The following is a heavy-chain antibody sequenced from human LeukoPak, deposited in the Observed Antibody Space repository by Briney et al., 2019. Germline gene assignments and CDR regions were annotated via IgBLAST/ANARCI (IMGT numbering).Heavy chain of an antibody. CDR3: AKDMGVGASHFDAFDI. Sequence: GGSLRLSCAASGFTFSSYGMHWVRQAPGKGLEWVAVISYDGSNKYYADSVKGRFTISRDNSKNTLYLQMNSLRAEDTAVYYCAKDMGVGASHFDAFDIWGQGTMVTVSS. J-gene: IGHJ3*02. CDR1: GFTFSSYG. CDR2: ISYDGSNK. V-gene: IGHV3-30*18. D-gene: IGHD1-26*01.